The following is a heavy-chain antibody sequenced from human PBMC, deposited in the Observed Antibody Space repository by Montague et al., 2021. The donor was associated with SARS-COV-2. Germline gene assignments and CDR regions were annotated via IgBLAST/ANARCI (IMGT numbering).Heavy chain of an antibody. J-gene: IGHJ6*03. Sequence: SETLSLTCAVHGTSFSGYYWNWIRQPPGKGLEWIGEINHVGSTKYSPSLKSRLTISADTSKNQSSLKLTSVAAADTAVYYCARLRDGVVPSPILGVGPYYSYYYMDVWGRGTTVTVSS. CDR3: ARLRDGVVPSPILGVGPYYSYYYMDV. D-gene: IGHD3-10*01. CDR2: INHVGST. V-gene: IGHV4-34*01. CDR1: GTSFSGYY.